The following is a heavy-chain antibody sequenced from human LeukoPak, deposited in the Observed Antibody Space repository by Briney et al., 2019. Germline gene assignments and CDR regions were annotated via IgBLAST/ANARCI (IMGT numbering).Heavy chain of an antibody. CDR1: GGSISSGGYY. V-gene: IGHV4-31*03. D-gene: IGHD3-22*01. CDR3: ARAPTSGYYVLDY. CDR2: IYYSGTT. Sequence: SETLSLTCTVSGGSISSGGYYWSWIRQYPGKGLEWIGYIYYSGTTYYNPSLESRLTISFDMSKNHFSLMLSSVTAADTAVYYCARAPTSGYYVLDYWGRGTLVTVSS. J-gene: IGHJ4*02.